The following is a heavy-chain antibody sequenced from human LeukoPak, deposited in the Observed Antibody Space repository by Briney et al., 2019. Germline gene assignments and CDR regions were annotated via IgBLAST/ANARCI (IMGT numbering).Heavy chain of an antibody. V-gene: IGHV1-69*04. J-gene: IGHJ3*02. CDR1: GGTFSSYT. CDR2: IIPILGIA. D-gene: IGHD2-2*02. Sequence: GSSVKVSCKASGGTFSSYTISWVRQAPGQGLEWMGRIIPILGIANYAQKFQGRVTITADKSTSTAYMELSSLRSEDTAVYYCAREGSGVGYCSSTSCSTEAFDIWGQGTMVTVSS. CDR3: AREGSGVGYCSSTSCSTEAFDI.